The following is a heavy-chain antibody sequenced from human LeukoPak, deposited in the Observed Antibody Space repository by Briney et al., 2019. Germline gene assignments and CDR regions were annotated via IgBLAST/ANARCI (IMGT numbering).Heavy chain of an antibody. CDR2: ISYDGSNK. D-gene: IGHD5-12*01. V-gene: IGHV3-30*04. Sequence: PGGSLRLSCAASGFTFSSYAMHWVRQAPGKGLEWVAVISYDGSNKYYADSVKGRFTISRDNSKNTLYLQMNSLRAEDTAVYYCARESEDIVATTAGPYNWFDPWGQGTLVTVSS. J-gene: IGHJ5*02. CDR3: ARESEDIVATTAGPYNWFDP. CDR1: GFTFSSYA.